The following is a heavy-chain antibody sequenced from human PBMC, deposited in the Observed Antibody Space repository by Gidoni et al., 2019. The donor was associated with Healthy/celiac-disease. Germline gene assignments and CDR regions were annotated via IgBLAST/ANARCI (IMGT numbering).Heavy chain of an antibody. Sequence: QVQLQPWGAGLLKPSETLSLTCAVYGGSFSGYYWSWIRQPPGKGLEWIGEINHSGSTNYNPSLKSRVTISVDTSKNQFSLKLSSVTAADTAVYYCASLLVSGVDYWGQGTLVTVSS. CDR3: ASLLVSGVDY. CDR2: INHSGST. D-gene: IGHD6-6*01. J-gene: IGHJ4*02. V-gene: IGHV4-34*01. CDR1: GGSFSGYY.